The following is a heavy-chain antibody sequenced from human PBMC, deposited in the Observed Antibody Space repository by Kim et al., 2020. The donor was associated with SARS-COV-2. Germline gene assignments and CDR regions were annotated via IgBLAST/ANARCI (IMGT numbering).Heavy chain of an antibody. V-gene: IGHV1-69*13. D-gene: IGHD3-3*01. CDR2: VIPTFGRA. J-gene: IGHJ5*02. Sequence: PVKVSCKASGGTFNTYAFSWVRQAPGQGLEWMGGVIPTFGRANYAQRFQGRVTITADESTSTAYMELSSLRSDDTAVYYCARLLAHKSAVDPSWFDPWGQGTLVIVSS. CDR1: GGTFNTYA. CDR3: ARLLAHKSAVDPSWFDP.